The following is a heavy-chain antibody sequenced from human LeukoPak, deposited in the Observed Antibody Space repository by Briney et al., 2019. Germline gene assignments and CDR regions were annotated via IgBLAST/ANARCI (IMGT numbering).Heavy chain of an antibody. J-gene: IGHJ4*02. D-gene: IGHD6-13*01. Sequence: GGSLRLSCAASGFTFSTYTVNWLRQARGKGLEWVSSIKSDTSYVYYADSVKGRFTISRDNAKNSLYLQMSSLRAEDTAVYFCARAFMVAAVTGPFDYWRQGTPVTVSS. CDR3: ARAFMVAAVTGPFDY. V-gene: IGHV3-21*01. CDR2: IKSDTSYV. CDR1: GFTFSTYT.